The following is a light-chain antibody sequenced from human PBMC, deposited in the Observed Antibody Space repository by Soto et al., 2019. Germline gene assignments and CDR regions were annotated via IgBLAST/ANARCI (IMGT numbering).Light chain of an antibody. Sequence: QSVLTQPPSASGTPGQRVTISCSGSSSNIGKNSVSWYRQFPLAAPKLLIYDDDLWASGVPDRFSGSRSGTSASLDISGLQSGDEADYYCAAWDDSLNGYVFGTGTKVTVL. J-gene: IGLJ1*01. V-gene: IGLV1-44*01. CDR1: SSNIGKNS. CDR2: DDD. CDR3: AAWDDSLNGYV.